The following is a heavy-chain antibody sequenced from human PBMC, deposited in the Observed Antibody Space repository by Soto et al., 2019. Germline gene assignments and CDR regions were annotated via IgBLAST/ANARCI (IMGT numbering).Heavy chain of an antibody. Sequence: SVKVSCKASGGTFSSYAISWVRQAPGQGLEWMGGIIPIFGTANYAQKFQGRVTITADESTSTAYMELSSLRSEDTAVYYCARGPYYREDWFDPWGQGTLVTVSS. J-gene: IGHJ5*02. CDR2: IIPIFGTA. V-gene: IGHV1-69*13. CDR1: GGTFSSYA. D-gene: IGHD3-10*01. CDR3: ARGPYYREDWFDP.